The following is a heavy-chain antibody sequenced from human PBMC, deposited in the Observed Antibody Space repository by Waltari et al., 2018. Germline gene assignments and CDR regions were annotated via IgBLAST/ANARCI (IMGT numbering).Heavy chain of an antibody. CDR1: GGTFSSYA. CDR2: IIPIFGTA. V-gene: IGHV1-69*05. J-gene: IGHJ4*02. CDR3: ARDMVRGAIPPYFDY. D-gene: IGHD3-10*01. Sequence: QVQLVQSGAEVKKPGSSVKVSCKASGGTFSSYAISWVRQAPGQGLEWMGRIIPIFGTANYAQKLQGRVTMTTDTSTSTAYMELRSLRSDDTAVYYCARDMVRGAIPPYFDYWGQGTLVTVSS.